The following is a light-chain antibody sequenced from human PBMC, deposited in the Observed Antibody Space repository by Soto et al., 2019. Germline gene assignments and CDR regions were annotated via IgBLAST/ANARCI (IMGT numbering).Light chain of an antibody. CDR2: EVS. CDR3: SSYTTIKTVV. J-gene: IGLJ2*01. Sequence: QSALTQPASVSGSPGQSITIACTGTSSDVGGYNYVSWYQQHPGKAPKVMIYEVSHRPSGVSDRFSGSKSGNTASLTISGVQPEDEADYHCSSYTTIKTVVFGGGTKLTVL. V-gene: IGLV2-14*01. CDR1: SSDVGGYNY.